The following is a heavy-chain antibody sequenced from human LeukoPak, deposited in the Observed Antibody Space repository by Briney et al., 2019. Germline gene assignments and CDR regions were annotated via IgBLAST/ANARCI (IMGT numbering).Heavy chain of an antibody. CDR1: GFTFSNAW. CDR3: ARAGGSITIFGVVIPHGD. CDR2: ISSSSSYI. J-gene: IGHJ4*02. V-gene: IGHV3-21*01. Sequence: GGSLRLSCAASGFTFSNAWMSWVRQPPGKGLEWVSSISSSSSYIYYADSVKGRFTISRDNAKNSLYLQMNSLRAEDTAVYYCARAGGSITIFGVVIPHGDWGQGTLVTVSS. D-gene: IGHD3-3*01.